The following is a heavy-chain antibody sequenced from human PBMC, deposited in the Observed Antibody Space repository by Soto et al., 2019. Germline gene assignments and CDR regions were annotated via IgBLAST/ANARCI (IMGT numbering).Heavy chain of an antibody. CDR1: GGSVSSYY. Sequence: PSETLSLTCTVSGGSVSSYYWSWIRQPPGKGLEWIGYIYYIGSTNYNPSLKSRVTISVDTSKNQFSLKLSSVTAADTAVYYCARLTYYYDSSGYPRPYYYGMDVWGQGTTVTVSS. V-gene: IGHV4-59*02. CDR2: IYYIGST. CDR3: ARLTYYYDSSGYPRPYYYGMDV. J-gene: IGHJ6*02. D-gene: IGHD3-22*01.